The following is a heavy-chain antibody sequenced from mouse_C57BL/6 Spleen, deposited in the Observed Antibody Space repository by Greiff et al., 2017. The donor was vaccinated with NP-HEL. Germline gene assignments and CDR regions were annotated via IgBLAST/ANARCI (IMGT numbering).Heavy chain of an antibody. CDR1: GYTFTSYT. D-gene: IGHD2-2*01. Sequence: QVHVKQSGAELARPGASVKMSCKASGYTFTSYTMHWVKQRPGQGLEWIGYINPSSGYTKYNQKFKDKATLTADKSSSTAYMQLSSLTSEDSAVYYCARRDYGYYYYAMDYWGQGTSVTVSS. CDR3: ARRDYGYYYYAMDY. V-gene: IGHV1-4*01. CDR2: INPSSGYT. J-gene: IGHJ4*01.